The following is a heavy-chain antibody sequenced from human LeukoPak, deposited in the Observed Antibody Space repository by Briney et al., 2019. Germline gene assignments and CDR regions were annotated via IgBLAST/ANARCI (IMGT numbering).Heavy chain of an antibody. CDR3: ARDGDYGDYVFLFDY. D-gene: IGHD4-17*01. CDR2: INAGNGNT. Sequence: ASVKVSCKASGYTFTSYAMHWVRQAPGQRLEWMGWINAGNGNTKYSQKFQGRVTITRDTSASTAYMELSSLRSEDTAVYYRARDGDYGDYVFLFDYWGQGTLVTVSS. V-gene: IGHV1-3*01. J-gene: IGHJ4*02. CDR1: GYTFTSYA.